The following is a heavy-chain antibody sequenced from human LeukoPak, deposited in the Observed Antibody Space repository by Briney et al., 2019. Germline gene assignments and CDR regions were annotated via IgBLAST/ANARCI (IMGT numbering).Heavy chain of an antibody. CDR3: ARDRVGSWYFDY. D-gene: IGHD6-13*01. Sequence: ASVKVSCKASGYTFTSYGISWVRQAPGQGLEWMGGIIPIFGTANYAQKFQGRVTITADESTSTAYMELSSLRSEDTAVYYCARDRVGSWYFDYWGRGTLVTVSS. CDR1: GYTFTSYG. V-gene: IGHV1-69*13. CDR2: IIPIFGTA. J-gene: IGHJ4*02.